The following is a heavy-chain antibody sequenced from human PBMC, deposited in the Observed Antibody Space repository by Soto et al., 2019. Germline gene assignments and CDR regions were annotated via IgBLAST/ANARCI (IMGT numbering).Heavy chain of an antibody. Sequence: SLRLSCAASGFTFINYDMHWVLESPVKGLEWVAVISHDGNNRVYSDSVKGRFTISRDNPKNTLYLQMNSLRDEDTAVYYCAKHQTPSYYYDTRGYPLDFWGQGTLVTVSS. CDR2: ISHDGNNR. V-gene: IGHV3-30*18. CDR1: GFTFINYD. J-gene: IGHJ4*02. D-gene: IGHD3-22*01. CDR3: AKHQTPSYYYDTRGYPLDF.